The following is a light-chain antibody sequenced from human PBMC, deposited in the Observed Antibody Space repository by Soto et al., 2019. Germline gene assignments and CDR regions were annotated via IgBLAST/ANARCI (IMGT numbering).Light chain of an antibody. CDR2: GPS. V-gene: IGKV3-15*01. J-gene: IGKJ4*01. CDR3: QQYNSWPLT. CDR1: QNIKSN. Sequence: DIVMTQSPATLSVSPGERATLSCRASQNIKSNLAWYQQKPGQAPRLLIFGPSSRATGIPARFSGSGSGTEFTPTISSLQSEDFAVYYCQQYNSWPLTFGGGTKVEIK.